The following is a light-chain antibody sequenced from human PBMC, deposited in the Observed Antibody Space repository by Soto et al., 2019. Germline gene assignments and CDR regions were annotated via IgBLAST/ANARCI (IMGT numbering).Light chain of an antibody. CDR3: QQYAASPIT. CDR1: QSVGRDY. J-gene: IGKJ5*01. CDR2: DAS. Sequence: ELVLTQSPGTLSLSPGERATLSCRASQSVGRDYLAWFQQKPGQPPRLLIYDASSRATGIPDRFSGSGSGTDFTLSISRLEPEDYSVYYCQQYAASPITFGQGTRLEIK. V-gene: IGKV3-20*01.